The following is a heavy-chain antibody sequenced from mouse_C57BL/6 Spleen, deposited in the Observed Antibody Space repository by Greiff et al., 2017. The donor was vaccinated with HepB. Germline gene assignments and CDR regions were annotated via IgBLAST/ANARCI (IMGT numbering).Heavy chain of an antibody. V-gene: IGHV5-4*03. CDR2: ISDGGSYT. J-gene: IGHJ1*03. D-gene: IGHD2-5*01. CDR1: GFTFSSYA. Sequence: DVMLVESGGGLVKPGGSLKLSCAASGFTFSSYAMSWVRQTPEKRLEWVATISDGGSYTYYPDNVKGRFTISRDNAKNHLYLQMSHLKSEDTAMCYWASGGEPYSNLWYFDVWGTGTTVTVSS. CDR3: ASGGEPYSNLWYFDV.